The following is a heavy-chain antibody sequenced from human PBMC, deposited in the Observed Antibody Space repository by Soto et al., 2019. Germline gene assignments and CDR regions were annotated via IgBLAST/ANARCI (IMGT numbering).Heavy chain of an antibody. D-gene: IGHD3-9*01. CDR2: IYSGGNT. CDR1: GGSIRGQY. J-gene: IGHJ4*02. CDR3: ARSHSILTGYYCFDY. Sequence: SETLSLTCTVSGGSIRGQYWSWIRQPAGKGPEWIGRIYSGGNTNFNPSHKSRVTVSVDTSKNQFSLNLISVTAADTAVYYCARSHSILTGYYCFDYWGQGVLVTVSS. V-gene: IGHV4-4*07.